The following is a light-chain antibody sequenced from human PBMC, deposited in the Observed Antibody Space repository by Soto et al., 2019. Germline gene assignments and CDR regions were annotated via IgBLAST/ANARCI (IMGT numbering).Light chain of an antibody. CDR3: QKYNRAPFT. CDR2: AAS. V-gene: IGKV1-27*01. CDR1: QGVRNN. J-gene: IGKJ3*01. Sequence: DIQMTQSPYSLSASVGDRVTITCRASQGVRNNLAWYQQKPGKVPKLLIYAASTVSSGVPSRFSGTGSGTVITLTINSLQPDDVATYYCQKYNRAPFTFGPGTKVDIK.